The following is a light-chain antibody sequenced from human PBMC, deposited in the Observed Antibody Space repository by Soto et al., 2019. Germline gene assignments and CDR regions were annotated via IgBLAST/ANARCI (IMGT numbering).Light chain of an antibody. Sequence: EIVLTQSPGTLSLSPGERATLSCRASQSVSSSSLAWYQQKPGQAPRLLIYNTSSRPTGVPDRFSGSGSETDFTLSISRLEPEDFALYYCQQYDSSRPTFGQGTKVEIK. J-gene: IGKJ1*01. CDR2: NTS. CDR3: QQYDSSRPT. V-gene: IGKV3-20*01. CDR1: QSVSSSS.